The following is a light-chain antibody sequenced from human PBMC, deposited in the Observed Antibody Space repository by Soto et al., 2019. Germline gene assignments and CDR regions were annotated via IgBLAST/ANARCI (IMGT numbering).Light chain of an antibody. J-gene: IGKJ1*01. CDR2: AAS. V-gene: IGKV1-39*01. CDR3: QQYNTLST. Sequence: DIQMTQSPSSLSASVGDRVTITCRASQSISSYLNWYQQKPGKDPKLLIYAASSLQSGVPSRFSCSGSGTEFTLTISSLQPDEFATYYCQQYNTLSTFGLGTKVDIK. CDR1: QSISSY.